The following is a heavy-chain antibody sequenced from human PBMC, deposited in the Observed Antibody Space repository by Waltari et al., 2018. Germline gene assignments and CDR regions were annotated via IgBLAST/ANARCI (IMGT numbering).Heavy chain of an antibody. CDR3: ARADTSTSYFYYYMDV. CDR2: IHYSGSS. J-gene: IGHJ6*03. D-gene: IGHD1-26*01. V-gene: IGHV4-59*01. CDR1: GGSTSTYY. Sequence: QVQLQESGPGLVKPSENLSLTCTVSGGSTSTYYWSWVRQSPGKGLEWIGYIHYSGSSVHNPSLRSRVAISLDTPNNQFSLRLRSVTAADAAIYYCARADTSTSYFYYYMDVWGKGTTVTVSS.